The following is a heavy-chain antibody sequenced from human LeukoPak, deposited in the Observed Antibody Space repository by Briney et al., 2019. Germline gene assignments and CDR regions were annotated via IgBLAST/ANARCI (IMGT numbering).Heavy chain of an antibody. Sequence: ASVKVSCKASGYTFTSYGISWVRQAPGHGLEWMGWITSYNGNADYAQKFQGRVTMTTDTSTSTAYIELRSLRSDDTAVYYCARVYVVAAAGWFDPWGQGPLVTVSS. CDR2: ITSYNGNA. CDR3: ARVYVVAAAGWFDP. D-gene: IGHD6-25*01. J-gene: IGHJ5*02. V-gene: IGHV1-18*01. CDR1: GYTFTSYG.